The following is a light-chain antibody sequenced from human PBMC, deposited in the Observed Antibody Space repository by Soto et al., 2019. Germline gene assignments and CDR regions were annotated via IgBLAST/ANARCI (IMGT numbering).Light chain of an antibody. Sequence: EIVLTQSPGTLSLSPGERATLSCRASQSVSNNYLAWYQQKPGQAPRLLIYGASNRATGIPARFSGSGSGTDFTLTISSLEPEDFAVYYCQQRSNWPGFGQGTKVDIK. CDR1: QSVSNNY. CDR2: GAS. V-gene: IGKV3-11*01. CDR3: QQRSNWPG. J-gene: IGKJ1*01.